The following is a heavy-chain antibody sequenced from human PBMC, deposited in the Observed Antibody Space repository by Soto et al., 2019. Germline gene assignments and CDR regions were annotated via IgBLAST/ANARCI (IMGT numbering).Heavy chain of an antibody. J-gene: IGHJ6*02. D-gene: IGHD5-18*01. CDR3: TTDWIQGYYGMDV. Sequence: PGGSLRLSCAASGFTFSNAWMNWVRQAPGKGLEWVGHIKSKTDGGTTDYAAPVKGRFTISSDDSKNTLYLQMNSLKTEDTAVYYCTTDWIQGYYGMDVWGQGTTXTVSS. CDR2: IKSKTDGGTT. V-gene: IGHV3-15*07. CDR1: GFTFSNAW.